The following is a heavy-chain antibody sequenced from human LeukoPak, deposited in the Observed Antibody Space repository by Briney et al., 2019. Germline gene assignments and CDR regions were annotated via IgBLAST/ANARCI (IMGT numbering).Heavy chain of an antibody. CDR2: ITSSSSHI. J-gene: IGHJ6*03. D-gene: IGHD4-11*01. Sequence: GSLRLSCAACGFTFSHYGIDWVRQAPGKGLERVASITSSSSHIYYADSVKGRFTISRDNAKNELYLQMNSLRAEDTAIYYCARVMMGATVTTFHYYCMDVWGVGTTVTVSS. CDR1: GFTFSHYG. CDR3: ARVMMGATVTTFHYYCMDV. V-gene: IGHV3-21*01.